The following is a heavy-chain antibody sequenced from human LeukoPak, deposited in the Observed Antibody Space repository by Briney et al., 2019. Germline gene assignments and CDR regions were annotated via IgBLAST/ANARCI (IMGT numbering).Heavy chain of an antibody. CDR2: ISGDGDST. CDR3: ARTAPTVTPGRFDY. CDR1: EFTFDAYA. V-gene: IGHV3-43*02. D-gene: IGHD4-17*01. Sequence: GGSLRLSCAASEFTFDAYAMHWVRQALGKGLEWVSLISGDGDSTYYADSVKGRFTISRDNSKDSLYLQMNSLRTEDTALYYCARTAPTVTPGRFDYWGQGTLLTVSS. J-gene: IGHJ4*02.